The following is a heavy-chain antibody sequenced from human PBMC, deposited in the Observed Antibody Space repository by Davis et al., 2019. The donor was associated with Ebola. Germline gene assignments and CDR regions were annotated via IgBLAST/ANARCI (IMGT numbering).Heavy chain of an antibody. J-gene: IGHJ6*02. D-gene: IGHD6-19*01. CDR1: GFSFSNYA. V-gene: IGHV3-23*01. CDR2: ISGNGIST. CDR3: AKAVQWLLHGVDV. Sequence: GESLKISCAASGFSFSNYAMSWVRQAPGRGLEWVSGISGNGISTYYPDSVKGRFTISRGNSRNTLYLQMNSLRAEDTAVYYCAKAVQWLLHGVDVWGQGTTVTVSS.